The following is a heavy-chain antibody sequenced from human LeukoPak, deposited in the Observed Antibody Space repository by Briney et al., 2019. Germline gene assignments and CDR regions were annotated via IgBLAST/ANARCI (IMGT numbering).Heavy chain of an antibody. J-gene: IGHJ4*02. D-gene: IGHD3-22*01. CDR2: IYYSGST. Sequence: SETLSLTCTVSGGSISSYYWSWIRQPPGKGLEWIGYIYYSGSTNYNPSLKSRVTISVDTSKNQFSLKLSSVTAADTAVYYCATTHHYYDSSGYPKVFDYWGQGTLVTVSS. CDR1: GGSISSYY. V-gene: IGHV4-59*12. CDR3: ATTHHYYDSSGYPKVFDY.